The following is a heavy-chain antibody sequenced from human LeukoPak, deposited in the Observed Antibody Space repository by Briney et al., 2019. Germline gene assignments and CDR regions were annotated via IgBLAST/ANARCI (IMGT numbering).Heavy chain of an antibody. CDR3: ATMDFWSGYGGY. Sequence: SETLSLTCTVSGGSISSGSYYWSWIRQPAGKGLERIGRIYTSGSTNYNPSLKSRVTISVDTSKNQFSLKLSSVTAAGTAVYYCATMDFWSGYGGYWGQGTLVTVSS. J-gene: IGHJ4*02. D-gene: IGHD3-3*01. V-gene: IGHV4-61*02. CDR1: GGSISSGSYY. CDR2: IYTSGST.